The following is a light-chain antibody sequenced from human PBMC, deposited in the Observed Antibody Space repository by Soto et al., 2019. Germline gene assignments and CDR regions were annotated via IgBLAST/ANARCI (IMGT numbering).Light chain of an antibody. V-gene: IGLV2-14*01. CDR2: EVK. CDR3: SSYTRANPPM. J-gene: IGLJ3*02. Sequence: QSALTQPASVSGSPGQSITISCSDVGPYNSVSWYQHHRGKAPKLIIYEVKNRPSGVSNRFSGSRSGNTASLTISGLQTEDDSDYYCSSYTRANPPMFGGGTK. CDR1: DVGPYNS.